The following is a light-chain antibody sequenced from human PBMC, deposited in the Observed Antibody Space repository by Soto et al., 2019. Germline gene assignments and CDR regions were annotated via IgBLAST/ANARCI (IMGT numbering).Light chain of an antibody. Sequence: DIQMTQSPSSLSASVGDRVTITCRASQGINNYLAWYQQKPGKVPELLIYAAATLQSGVPPRFSGSGSGTDFTLTINILQPEDVATYYCQNYNSGPLTFGPGTKGDIK. V-gene: IGKV1-27*01. J-gene: IGKJ3*01. CDR1: QGINNY. CDR3: QNYNSGPLT. CDR2: AAA.